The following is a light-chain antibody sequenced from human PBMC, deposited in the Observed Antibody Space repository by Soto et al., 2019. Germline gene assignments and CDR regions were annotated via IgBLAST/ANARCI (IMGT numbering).Light chain of an antibody. V-gene: IGKV1-39*01. J-gene: IGKJ5*01. CDR1: QILLHSNGYNF. Sequence: MTQSSLSLPVTPGEPASISCRSSQILLHSNGYNFLDWYQQKPGKAPKLLIYAASNLQSGVPSRFSGSGSGTEFSLTISSLQPEDFATYFCQQSYTTPVYTFGQGTRLEIK. CDR3: QQSYTTPVYT. CDR2: AAS.